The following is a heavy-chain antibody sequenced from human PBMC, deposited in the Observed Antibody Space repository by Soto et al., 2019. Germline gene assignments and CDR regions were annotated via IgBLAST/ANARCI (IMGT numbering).Heavy chain of an antibody. CDR2: ISGSGGST. J-gene: IGHJ6*02. V-gene: IGHV3-23*01. CDR1: GFTFSSYA. Sequence: VGSLRLSCAASGFTFSSYAMSWVRQAPGKGLEWVSAISGSGGSTYYADSVKGRFTISRDNSKNTLYLQMNSLRAEDTAVYYCAKAADYDFWSGYYTRGNYYYYGMDVWGQGTTVTVSS. D-gene: IGHD3-3*01. CDR3: AKAADYDFWSGYYTRGNYYYYGMDV.